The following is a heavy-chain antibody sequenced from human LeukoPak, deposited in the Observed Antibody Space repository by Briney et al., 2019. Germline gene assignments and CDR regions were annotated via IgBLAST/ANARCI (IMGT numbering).Heavy chain of an antibody. CDR3: ARDKLGYCSSTSCYDWFDP. J-gene: IGHJ5*02. CDR2: INPNSGGT. V-gene: IGHV1-2*02. D-gene: IGHD2-2*01. Sequence: ASVKVSCKASGYTFTGYYMHWVRQAPGQGLEWMGWINPNSGGTNYAQKFQGRVTMTTDTSTSTAYMELRSLRSDDTAVYYCARDKLGYCSSTSCYDWFDPWGQGTLVTVSS. CDR1: GYTFTGYY.